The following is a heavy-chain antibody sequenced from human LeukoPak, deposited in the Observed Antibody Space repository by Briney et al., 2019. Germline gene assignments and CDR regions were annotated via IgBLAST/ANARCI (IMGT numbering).Heavy chain of an antibody. V-gene: IGHV3-23*01. Sequence: GSLRLSCAASGFTLSNYAMSWVRQAPGKGLEWVSTIDYSGGSTYYADPVKGRFTISRDNSKNTLYMQMNSLRAEDTAIYYCAKVPYSDYGSGRPPFMDVWGQGTTVAVS. J-gene: IGHJ6*02. CDR2: IDYSGGST. CDR3: AKVPYSDYGSGRPPFMDV. CDR1: GFTLSNYA. D-gene: IGHD3-10*01.